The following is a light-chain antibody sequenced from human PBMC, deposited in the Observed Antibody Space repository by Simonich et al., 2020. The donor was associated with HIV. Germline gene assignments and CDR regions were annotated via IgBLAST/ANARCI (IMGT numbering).Light chain of an antibody. V-gene: IGKV3-11*01. J-gene: IGKJ3*01. CDR1: QSVSSY. CDR3: QQYNNWPLT. Sequence: EIVLTQSPATLSLSPGERATLSCRASQSVSSYLAWYQQKPGQAPRLLISDASNRATGIPARFSGSGSGTEFTLTISSMESEDFAVYYCQQYNNWPLTFGPGTKVDIK. CDR2: DAS.